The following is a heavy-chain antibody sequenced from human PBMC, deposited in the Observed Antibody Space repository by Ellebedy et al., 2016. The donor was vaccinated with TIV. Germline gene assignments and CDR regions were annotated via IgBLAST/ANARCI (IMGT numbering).Heavy chain of an antibody. CDR2: IDPSDSYT. CDR1: GYSFTSYW. D-gene: IGHD6-13*01. Sequence: KVSXXASGYSFTSYWISWVRQMPGKGLEWMGRIDPSDSYTSYNPSFQGHVNISVDKSISTAFLQWRSLKASDSALYYCSIVAAGTLGSHWGQGTLVTVSS. CDR3: SIVAAGTLGSH. J-gene: IGHJ4*02. V-gene: IGHV5-10-1*01.